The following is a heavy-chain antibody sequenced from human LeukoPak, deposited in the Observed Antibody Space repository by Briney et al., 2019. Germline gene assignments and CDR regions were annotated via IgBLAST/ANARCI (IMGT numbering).Heavy chain of an antibody. J-gene: IGHJ6*03. CDR1: GFTVSSNY. Sequence: GGSLRLSCAASGFTVSSNYMSWVRQAPGKGLEWVSVIYSGGSTYYADSVKGRFTISRDNAKNSLYLQMNSLRAEDTAMYYCARDPYSGGYSAYYYYYMDVWGKGTTVTVSS. D-gene: IGHD1-26*01. V-gene: IGHV3-53*01. CDR3: ARDPYSGGYSAYYYYYMDV. CDR2: IYSGGST.